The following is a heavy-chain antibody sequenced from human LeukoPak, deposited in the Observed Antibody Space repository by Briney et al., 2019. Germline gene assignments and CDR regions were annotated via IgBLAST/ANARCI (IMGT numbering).Heavy chain of an antibody. CDR1: GGSISSYY. J-gene: IGHJ4*02. Sequence: SETLSLTCTVSGGSISSYYWSWIRQPPGKGLEWIGCIYYSGSTNYNPSLKSRVTISVDTSKNQFSLKLSSVTAADTAVYYCARWGVVIAAADYWGQGTLVTVSS. D-gene: IGHD6-13*01. CDR3: ARWGVVIAAADY. CDR2: IYYSGST. V-gene: IGHV4-59*12.